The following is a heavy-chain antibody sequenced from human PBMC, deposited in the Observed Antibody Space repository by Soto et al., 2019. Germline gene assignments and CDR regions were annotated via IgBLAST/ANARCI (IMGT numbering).Heavy chain of an antibody. V-gene: IGHV1-18*01. CDR3: AISPRSMVRRPCPLDS. CDR1: GYTFTSYG. D-gene: IGHD3-10*01. CDR2: ISAYNGNT. J-gene: IGHJ4*02. Sequence: ASVKVSCKASGYTFTSYGISWVRQAPGQGLEWMGWISAYNGNTNYAQKLQGRVTMTTDTSTSTAYMELRSLRSDDTAVYYCAISPRSMVRRPCPLDSWGQGTLVTVS.